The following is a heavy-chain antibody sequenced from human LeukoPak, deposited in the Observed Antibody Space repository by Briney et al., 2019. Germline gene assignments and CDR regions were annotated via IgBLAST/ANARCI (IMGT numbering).Heavy chain of an antibody. Sequence: SETLSLTCTVSGGSISSHYWSWIRQPPGKGLEWIGYMYHSGSTNYNPSLKSRVTISVDTSKNQFSLKLSSVTAADTAVYYCARHSAHSSTNGALDIWGQGTMVTVSS. CDR3: ARHSAHSSTNGALDI. V-gene: IGHV4-59*11. CDR2: MYHSGST. CDR1: GGSISSHY. D-gene: IGHD6-13*01. J-gene: IGHJ3*02.